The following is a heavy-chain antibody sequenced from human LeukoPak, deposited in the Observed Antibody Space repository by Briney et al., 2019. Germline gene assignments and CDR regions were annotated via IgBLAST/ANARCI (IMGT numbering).Heavy chain of an antibody. CDR1: GGSFSGYH. J-gene: IGHJ6*02. Sequence: SETLSLTCAVYGGSFSGYHRSWIRQPPGKGLEWIGEINHSGSTNYNPSLKSRVTISVDTSKNQFSLKLSSVTAADTAVYYCARGFVVATIPYYYGMDVWGQGTTVTVSS. CDR3: ARGFVVATIPYYYGMDV. D-gene: IGHD5-12*01. V-gene: IGHV4-34*01. CDR2: INHSGST.